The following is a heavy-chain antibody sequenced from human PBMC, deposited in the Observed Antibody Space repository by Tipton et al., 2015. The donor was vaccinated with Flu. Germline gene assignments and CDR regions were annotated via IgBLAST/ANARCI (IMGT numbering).Heavy chain of an antibody. D-gene: IGHD6-19*01. J-gene: IGHJ5*02. CDR3: ASAVAVAAPGWFDP. CDR2: IYYSGST. Sequence: TLSLTCTVSGGSISSYYWSWIRQPPGKGLEWIGYIYYSGSTNYNPSLKSRVTISVDTSKNQFSLMLSSVTAAATAVYYCASAVAVAAPGWFDPWGQGTRVTVPS. V-gene: IGHV4-59*12. CDR1: GGSISSYY.